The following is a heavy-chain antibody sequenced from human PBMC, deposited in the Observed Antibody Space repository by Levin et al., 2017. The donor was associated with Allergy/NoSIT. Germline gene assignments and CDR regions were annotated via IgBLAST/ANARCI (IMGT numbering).Heavy chain of an antibody. D-gene: IGHD5-12*01. CDR2: ISNSGSTK. CDR1: GFTFRSHE. J-gene: IGHJ4*02. CDR3: ATYIVTTLDY. V-gene: IGHV3-48*03. Sequence: SCAASGFTFRSHEVNWVRQAPGKGLEWVSYISNSGSTKYYADSVKGRFTISRDNAKNSLYLQMNSLRAEDTAVYYCATYIVTTLDYWGQGTLVTVSS.